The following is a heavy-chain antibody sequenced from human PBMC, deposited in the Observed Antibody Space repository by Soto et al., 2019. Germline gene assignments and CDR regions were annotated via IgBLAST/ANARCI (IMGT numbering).Heavy chain of an antibody. CDR1: GYTFTSYG. CDR3: ARDANYDFWSGYLFYYYYYMDV. Sequence: QVQLVQSGAEVKKPGASVKVSCKASGYTFTSYGISWVRQAPGQGLEWMGWISAYNGNTNYAQKLQGRVTMTTDTSTSTAYMELSSLRSDDTAVYYCARDANYDFWSGYLFYYYYYMDVWGKGTTVTVSS. D-gene: IGHD3-3*01. CDR2: ISAYNGNT. V-gene: IGHV1-18*01. J-gene: IGHJ6*03.